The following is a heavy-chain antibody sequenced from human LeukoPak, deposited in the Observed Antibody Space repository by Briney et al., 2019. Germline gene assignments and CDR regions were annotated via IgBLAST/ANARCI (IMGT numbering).Heavy chain of an antibody. D-gene: IGHD2-15*01. CDR1: GFTFSSYA. V-gene: IGHV3-23*01. CDR3: AKNLYCGGGSCYPSALGMDV. CDR2: ISGSRNRT. Sequence: GGSLRLSCAASGFTFSSYAMSWVRQAPGKGLEWVSSISGSRNRTYYADSVKGRFTISRDNSKNTLFLQMNSLRAEDTAVYYCAKNLYCGGGSCYPSALGMDVWGQGTTVTVSS. J-gene: IGHJ6*02.